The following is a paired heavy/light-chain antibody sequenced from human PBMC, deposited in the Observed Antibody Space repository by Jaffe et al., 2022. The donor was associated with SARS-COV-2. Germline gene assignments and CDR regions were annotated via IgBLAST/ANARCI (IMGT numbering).Light chain of an antibody. CDR3: QQYNYYPYT. J-gene: IGKJ2*01. V-gene: IGKV1-5*03. CDR1: QSVSSW. CDR2: KAS. Sequence: DIQMTQSPSTLSASIGDRVTITCRASQSVSSWLAWYQQKPGKAPKLLIYKASNLQGGVPSRFSAFGAGTDFTLTISGLQPDDFAIYYCQQYNYYPYTFGQGTKLEIK.
Heavy chain of an antibody. CDR3: VRQAAGFDY. D-gene: IGHD3-10*01. CDR2: IHDDGSTI. CDR1: GFTVSTNY. Sequence: EVQLVESGGGLIQPGGSLRLSCAVSGFTVSTNYMSWVRQAPGKGLEWVSSIHDDGSTIHYADSVKGRFTISRDNTKNTLSLQMNSLRAEDTAVYFCVRQAAGFDYWGQGTLVTVSS. V-gene: IGHV3-53*01. J-gene: IGHJ4*02.